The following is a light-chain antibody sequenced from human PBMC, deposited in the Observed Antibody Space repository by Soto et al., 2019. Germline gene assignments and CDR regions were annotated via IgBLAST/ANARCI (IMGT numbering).Light chain of an antibody. CDR3: AAWDDSLNGGV. CDR2: SNN. V-gene: IGLV1-44*01. Sequence: QSVLTQPPSASGTPGQRVTISCSGSSSNIGSNTVNWYQQLPGTAPKLLIYSNNQQPSGVPDRFSGSKSGTSASLAISGLQSEDEADYYCAAWDDSLNGGVFGGGTKLTVL. CDR1: SSNIGSNT. J-gene: IGLJ3*02.